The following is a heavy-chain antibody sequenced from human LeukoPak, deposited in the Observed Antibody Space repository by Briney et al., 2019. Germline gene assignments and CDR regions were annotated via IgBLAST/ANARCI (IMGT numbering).Heavy chain of an antibody. CDR3: AREARLVVPAAIFLPRDNWFDP. Sequence: VASVKVSCKASGYTFTGYYMHWVRQAPGQGPEWMGRIIPILGIANYAQKFQGRVTITADKSTSTAYMELSSLRSEDTAVYYCAREARLVVPAAIFLPRDNWFDPWGQGTLVTVSS. D-gene: IGHD2-2*01. J-gene: IGHJ5*02. CDR1: GYTFTGYY. V-gene: IGHV1-69*04. CDR2: IIPILGIA.